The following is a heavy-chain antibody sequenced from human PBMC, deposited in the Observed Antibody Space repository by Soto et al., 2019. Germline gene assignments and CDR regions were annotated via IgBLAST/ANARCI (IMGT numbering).Heavy chain of an antibody. CDR1: GYTFTGYF. D-gene: IGHD1-1*01. CDR3: ERGGGTTQAPLP. V-gene: IGHV1-2*02. J-gene: IGHJ5*02. Sequence: ASVKVSCNASGYTFTGYFIHWVRQAPGQGLEWMGWINPNSGATKYAQKFQGRVTMTRDTSINTAHMELSSLRSDDTAVYYCERGGGTTQAPLPWGQGTLVPVSS. CDR2: INPNSGAT.